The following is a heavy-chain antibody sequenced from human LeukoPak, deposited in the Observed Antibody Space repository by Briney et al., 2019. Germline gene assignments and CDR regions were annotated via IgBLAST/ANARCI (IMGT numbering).Heavy chain of an antibody. CDR3: ASVRSGSHYFDY. CDR2: IYYSGST. CDR1: GGSISSSSYY. J-gene: IGHJ4*02. D-gene: IGHD1-26*01. Sequence: SSETLSLTCTVSGGSISSSSYYWGWIRQPPGRGQEWIGSIYYSGSTYYNPSLKSRVTISVDTSKNQFSLKLSSVTAADTAVYYCASVRSGSHYFDYWGQGTLITVSS. V-gene: IGHV4-39*01.